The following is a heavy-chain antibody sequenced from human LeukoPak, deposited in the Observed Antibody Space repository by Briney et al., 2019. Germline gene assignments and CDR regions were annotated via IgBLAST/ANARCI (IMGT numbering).Heavy chain of an antibody. J-gene: IGHJ4*02. D-gene: IGHD3-10*01. Sequence: GGSLRLSCAASGFTFSSYAMSWVRQAPGKGLEWVSAISGSGGSTYYADSVKGRFTISRDNSKNTLYLQMNSLRAEDTAVYYCAKARVLLWFGDQGNFDYWGQGTLVTVSS. CDR2: ISGSGGST. CDR1: GFTFSSYA. CDR3: AKARVLLWFGDQGNFDY. V-gene: IGHV3-23*01.